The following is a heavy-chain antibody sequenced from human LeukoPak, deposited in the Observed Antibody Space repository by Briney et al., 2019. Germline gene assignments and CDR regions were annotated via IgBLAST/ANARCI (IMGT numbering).Heavy chain of an antibody. J-gene: IGHJ4*02. CDR3: ARDSQLSLDY. CDR1: GGSISSSSYY. V-gene: IGHV4-39*07. Sequence: SETLSLTCTVSGGSISSSSYYWGWIRQPPGKGLEWIGSIYYSGSTYYNPSLKSRVTISVDTSKNQFSLKLSSVTAADTAVYYCARDSQLSLDYWGQGTLVTVSS. CDR2: IYYSGST. D-gene: IGHD5-18*01.